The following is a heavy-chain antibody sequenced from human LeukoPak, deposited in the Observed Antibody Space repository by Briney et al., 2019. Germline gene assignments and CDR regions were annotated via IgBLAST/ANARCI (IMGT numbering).Heavy chain of an antibody. J-gene: IGHJ4*02. CDR2: ISSSSSYI. CDR1: GFTFSSYS. Sequence: GGSLRLSCAASGFTFSSYSMNWVRQAPGKGLEWVSSISSSSSYIYYADSVKGRFTISRDNAKNSLYLQMNSLRAEDTAVYSCARDDAPGYSSSWYRYWGQGTLVTVSS. D-gene: IGHD6-13*01. V-gene: IGHV3-21*01. CDR3: ARDDAPGYSSSWYRY.